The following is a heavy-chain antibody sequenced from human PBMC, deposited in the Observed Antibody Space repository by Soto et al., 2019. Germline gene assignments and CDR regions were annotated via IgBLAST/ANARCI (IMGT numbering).Heavy chain of an antibody. J-gene: IGHJ4*02. V-gene: IGHV3-23*01. CDR2: ISNSDDAG. CDR1: GFSFNNHV. CDR3: AKTVGATKLEDY. D-gene: IGHD1-26*01. Sequence: EVQLLESGGGLVQPRGSLRLSCSASGFSFNNHVMNWVRQAPGRGLEWVASISNSDDAGFYARSLWGRFSVSRDISTNTLYLNMTSLRVEDTAIYYCAKTVGATKLEDYWGQGTLVTVSS.